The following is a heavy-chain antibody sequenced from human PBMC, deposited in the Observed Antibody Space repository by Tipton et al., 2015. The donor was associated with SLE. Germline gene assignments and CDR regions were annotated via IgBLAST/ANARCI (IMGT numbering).Heavy chain of an antibody. CDR3: ARWGAARYFDY. D-gene: IGHD6-6*01. CDR1: GGSFSGYY. J-gene: IGHJ4*02. CDR2: INHSGST. V-gene: IGHV4-34*01. Sequence: LRLSCAVYGGSFSGYYWSWIRQPPGKGLEWIGEINHSGSTNYNPSLKSRVTISVDTSKNQFSLKLSSVTAADTAVYCCARWGAARYFDYWGQGTLVTVSS.